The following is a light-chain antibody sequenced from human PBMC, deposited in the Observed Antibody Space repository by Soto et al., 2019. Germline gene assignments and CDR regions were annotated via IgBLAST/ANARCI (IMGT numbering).Light chain of an antibody. CDR1: MSNIGTNL. CDR3: AAWDDSLHGSL. J-gene: IGLJ3*02. V-gene: IGLV1-44*01. Sequence: QCVMTQAHSASATLGESVNIACFRGMSNIGTNLVNWDQHLPGTAPRLLIYNNSHRPSRVPDRFSGSRYGTSASLGIIGLQSEDEADYFSAAWDDSLHGSLFGGGTKVTVL. CDR2: NNS.